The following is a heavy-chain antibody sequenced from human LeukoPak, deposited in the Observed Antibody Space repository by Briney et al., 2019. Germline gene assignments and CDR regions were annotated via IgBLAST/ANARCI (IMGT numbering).Heavy chain of an antibody. D-gene: IGHD3-10*01. CDR3: VKGSVTYTGGYFDY. Sequence: QSGGSLRLSCAASGFTFSAYTMHWVRQTPGKGLEWVAVISYDGTDKYYAGSVRGRFTISRDNAKDTLSLQMNSLRAEDTAVYYCVKGSVTYTGGYFDYWGQGTLVTVSS. CDR1: GFTFSAYT. CDR2: ISYDGTDK. V-gene: IGHV3-30*03. J-gene: IGHJ4*02.